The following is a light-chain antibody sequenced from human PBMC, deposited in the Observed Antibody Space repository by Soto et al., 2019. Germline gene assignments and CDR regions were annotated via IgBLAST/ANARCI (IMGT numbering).Light chain of an antibody. CDR2: EVS. CDR1: SSDVGAYNY. V-gene: IGLV2-14*01. Sequence: QSALTQPASVSASPGQSITISCTGTSSDVGAYNYVSWYQQHPGKAPKLMIYEVSNRPSGVSNRFSGSKSGNTASLTISGLQAEDEADYYCSSYTAGSTYAFGTETKVTGL. CDR3: SSYTAGSTYA. J-gene: IGLJ1*01.